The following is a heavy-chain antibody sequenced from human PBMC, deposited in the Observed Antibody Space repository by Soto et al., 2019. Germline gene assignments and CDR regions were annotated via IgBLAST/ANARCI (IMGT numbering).Heavy chain of an antibody. D-gene: IGHD1-26*01. V-gene: IGHV1-69*13. CDR1: GGTFSSYA. Sequence: RASVKVSCKASGGTFSSYAISWVRQAPGQGLEWMGGIIPIFGTANYAQKFQGRVTITADESTSTAYMELSSLRSEDTAVYYCAREIVGAPYAFDIWGRGTMVTVSS. CDR2: IIPIFGTA. J-gene: IGHJ3*02. CDR3: AREIVGAPYAFDI.